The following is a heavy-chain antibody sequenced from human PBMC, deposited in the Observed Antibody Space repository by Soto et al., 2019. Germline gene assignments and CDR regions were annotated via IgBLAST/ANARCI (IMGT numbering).Heavy chain of an antibody. V-gene: IGHV1-69*01. CDR3: ARDAYCSGGSCYGGLDV. Sequence: QVQLVQSGAEVRKPGSSVKVSCKTSGGTFSSYAFTWVRQAPGQGLEWMGGIIPIFGTENYAQKFQGRVTITADESTSTAFMELSSLRSEDTAVYYCARDAYCSGGSCYGGLDVWGQGTTGTVSS. D-gene: IGHD2-15*01. CDR2: IIPIFGTE. CDR1: GGTFSSYA. J-gene: IGHJ6*02.